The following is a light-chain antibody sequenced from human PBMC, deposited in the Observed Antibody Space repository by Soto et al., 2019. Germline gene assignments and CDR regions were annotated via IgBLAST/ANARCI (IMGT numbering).Light chain of an antibody. CDR2: GAS. V-gene: IGKV3-20*01. CDR3: QHYGRGSPIA. Sequence: EIVLTQSPGTLSLSPGERATLSCRASQSVSSSYLAWYQQKPGQGPRLLIYGASTRATGIPARFSGSGSGTDFTLIINRLQPEDFALYFCQHYGRGSPIAFGLGTRLEIK. CDR1: QSVSSSY. J-gene: IGKJ5*01.